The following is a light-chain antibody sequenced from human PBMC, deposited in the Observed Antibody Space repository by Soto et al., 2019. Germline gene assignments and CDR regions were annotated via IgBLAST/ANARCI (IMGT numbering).Light chain of an antibody. V-gene: IGKV3-15*01. J-gene: IGKJ4*01. CDR3: QQYGDWPLT. CDR2: GVS. Sequence: EIVMTQSPVTQSVSPGERATLSCRASQSVRSTYVAWYQQKPGQAPRLLIFGVSNRAAGIPARFSGSGSGTEFTLTISSLQSEDFAVYYCQQYGDWPLTFGGGTKVDIK. CDR1: QSVRST.